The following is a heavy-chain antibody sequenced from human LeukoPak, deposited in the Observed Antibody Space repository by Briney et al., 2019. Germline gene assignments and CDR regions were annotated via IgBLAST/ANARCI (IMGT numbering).Heavy chain of an antibody. CDR1: GGSISSGGYS. J-gene: IGHJ4*02. CDR3: AREVASYFDY. CDR2: IYHSGST. V-gene: IGHV4-30-2*01. Sequence: SQTLSLTCADSGGSISSGGYSWSWIRQPPGKGLEWIGYIYHSGSTYYNPSLKSRVTISVDRSKNQFSLKLSSVTAADTAVYYCAREVASYFDYWGQGTLVTVSS.